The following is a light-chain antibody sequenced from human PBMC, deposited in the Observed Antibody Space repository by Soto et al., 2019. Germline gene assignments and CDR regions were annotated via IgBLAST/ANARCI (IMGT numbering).Light chain of an antibody. CDR2: GAS. V-gene: IGKV3-15*01. Sequence: EIVVTQSPATLFVSPGERATLSCRASQSVSSNLAWYQQKPGLAPRLLIYGASTRATGIPARFSGSGSGTEFTLTISSLQSEDFAVYYCQQYKNWPPGFGQGTKVEIK. CDR3: QQYKNWPPG. CDR1: QSVSSN. J-gene: IGKJ1*01.